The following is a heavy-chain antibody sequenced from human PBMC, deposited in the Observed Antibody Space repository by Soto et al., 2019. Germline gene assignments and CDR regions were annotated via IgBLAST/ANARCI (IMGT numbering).Heavy chain of an antibody. V-gene: IGHV4-39*07. D-gene: IGHD3-10*01. CDR1: GGSISSSSYY. Sequence: SETLSLTCTVSGGSISSSSYYWGWIRQPPGKGLEWIGSIYYSGITYYNPSIKSRVTISVDTAKNQFSLKLSSVTAADTAVYYCAIGTTTRGLWFGELFDYWGQGTLVTVSS. CDR3: AIGTTTRGLWFGELFDY. CDR2: IYYSGIT. J-gene: IGHJ4*02.